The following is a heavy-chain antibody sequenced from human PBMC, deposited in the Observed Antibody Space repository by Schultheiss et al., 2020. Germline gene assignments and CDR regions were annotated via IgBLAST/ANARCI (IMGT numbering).Heavy chain of an antibody. Sequence: SQTLSLTCSVSGDSISSYYWSWIRQSPGKGLEWIGYISSSGSTTYNPSLTSRVAISVDTSKNQFSLKLSSVTAADTAVYYCARRVGLTYCGGDCYPQPFDYWGQGTLVTVSS. CDR3: ARRVGLTYCGGDCYPQPFDY. J-gene: IGHJ4*02. V-gene: IGHV4-59*08. D-gene: IGHD2-21*02. CDR2: ISSSGST. CDR1: GDSISSYY.